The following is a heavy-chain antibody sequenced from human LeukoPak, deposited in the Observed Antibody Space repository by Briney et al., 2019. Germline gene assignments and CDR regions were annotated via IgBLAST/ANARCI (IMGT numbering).Heavy chain of an antibody. J-gene: IGHJ4*02. CDR1: GYSISGGYY. V-gene: IGHV4-38-2*02. CDR3: ARGFRVAIFDY. D-gene: IGHD3-3*01. Sequence: SETLSLTCTVSGYSISGGYYWGWIRQPPGKGLEWIGSISHSGSTYYNPSLKSRVTISVDTSKNQFSLKLSSVTAADTAVYYCARGFRVAIFDYWGQETLVTVSS. CDR2: ISHSGST.